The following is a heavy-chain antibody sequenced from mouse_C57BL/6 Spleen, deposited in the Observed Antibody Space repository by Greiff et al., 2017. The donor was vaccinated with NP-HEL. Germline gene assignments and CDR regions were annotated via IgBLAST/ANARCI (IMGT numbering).Heavy chain of an antibody. J-gene: IGHJ4*01. CDR3: ASSSYYAMDY. CDR1: GYTFTDYN. D-gene: IGHD1-1*01. CDR2: INPNNGGT. V-gene: IGHV1-18*01. Sequence: VQLKQSGPELVKPGASVKIPCKASGYTFTDYNMDWVKQSHGKSLEWIGDINPNNGGTIYNQKFKGQATLTVDTSSSTAYMELRSLTSEDTAVYYCASSSYYAMDYWGQGTSVTVSS.